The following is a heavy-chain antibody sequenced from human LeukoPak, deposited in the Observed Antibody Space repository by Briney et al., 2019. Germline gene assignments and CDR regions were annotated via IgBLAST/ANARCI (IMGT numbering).Heavy chain of an antibody. V-gene: IGHV4-61*02. D-gene: IGHD3-22*01. CDR2: IYTSGST. CDR3: ARVLTAGYDSSGHRGYNWFDP. J-gene: IGHJ5*02. Sequence: SETLFLTCTVSGGSISSGSYYWSWIRQPAGKGLEWIGRIYTSGSTNYNPSLKSRVTISVDTSKNQFSLKLSSVTAADTAVYYCARVLTAGYDSSGHRGYNWFDPWGQGTLVTVSS. CDR1: GGSISSGSYY.